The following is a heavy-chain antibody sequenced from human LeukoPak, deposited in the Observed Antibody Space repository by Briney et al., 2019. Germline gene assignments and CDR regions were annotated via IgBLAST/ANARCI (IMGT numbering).Heavy chain of an antibody. J-gene: IGHJ4*02. Sequence: GGSLRLSCAASGFTFSNYGMHWVRQAPGKGLEWVAFIRYDGSNKYYADSVKGRFTISRDNSKNTLYLQMNSLRAEDTAVYYCAKVVVVPAATELRYWGQGTLVTVSS. D-gene: IGHD2-2*01. CDR3: AKVVVVPAATELRY. V-gene: IGHV3-30*02. CDR1: GFTFSNYG. CDR2: IRYDGSNK.